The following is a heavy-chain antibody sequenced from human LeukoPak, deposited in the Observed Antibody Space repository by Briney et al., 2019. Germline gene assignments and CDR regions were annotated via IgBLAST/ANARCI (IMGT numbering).Heavy chain of an antibody. J-gene: IGHJ4*02. D-gene: IGHD3-22*01. Sequence: GGSLRLSCAASGFTFRSYAMHWVRQAPGKGLEWVALISYDGSNKYYADSVKGRFTISRDNSKNTLFLQMNSLRAEDTAVYYCARGTYSSGYYCTYWGQGTLVTVSS. V-gene: IGHV3-30*04. CDR2: ISYDGSNK. CDR3: ARGTYSSGYYCTY. CDR1: GFTFRSYA.